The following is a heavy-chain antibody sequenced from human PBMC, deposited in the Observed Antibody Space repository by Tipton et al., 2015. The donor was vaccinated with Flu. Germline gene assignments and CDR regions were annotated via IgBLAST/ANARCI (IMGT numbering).Heavy chain of an antibody. V-gene: IGHV4-59*01. CDR1: GGSISSYY. D-gene: IGHD2-15*01. J-gene: IGHJ3*02. CDR2: IYYSGST. CDR3: ARDVGAFDI. Sequence: TLSLTCTVSGGSISSYYWSWIRQHPGKGLEWIGYIYYSGSTNYNPYLKSRVTISVDTSKNQFHLKLSSVTAADTAVYLCARDVGAFDIWDQGTMVTVSS.